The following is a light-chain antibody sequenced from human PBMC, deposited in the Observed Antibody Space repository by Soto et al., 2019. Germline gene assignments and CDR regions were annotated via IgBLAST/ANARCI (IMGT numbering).Light chain of an antibody. Sequence: QLVLTQSPSASASLGASVKLTCTLSSGHSSYAIAWHQQQSEKGPRYLMKLNSDGSHSKGDGIPDRFSGPSSGAERYLTISSLQSEDEADYYCQTWGSGIPVVFGGGTKLTVL. CDR1: SGHSSYA. V-gene: IGLV4-69*01. CDR2: LNSDGSH. CDR3: QTWGSGIPVV. J-gene: IGLJ2*01.